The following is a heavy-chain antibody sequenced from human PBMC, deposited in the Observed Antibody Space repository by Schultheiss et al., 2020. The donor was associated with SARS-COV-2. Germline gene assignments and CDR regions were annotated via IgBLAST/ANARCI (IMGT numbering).Heavy chain of an antibody. CDR1: GFTFSSYA. J-gene: IGHJ3*02. Sequence: GGSLRLSCAASGFTFSSYAMYWVRQAPGKGLEWVSYISSSSSYTNYADSVKGRFTISRDNSKNTVSLQMDSLRAEDTAIYYCATTVTTDAFDIWGQGTLVTVSS. V-gene: IGHV3-21*05. D-gene: IGHD4-17*01. CDR3: ATTVTTDAFDI. CDR2: ISSSSSYT.